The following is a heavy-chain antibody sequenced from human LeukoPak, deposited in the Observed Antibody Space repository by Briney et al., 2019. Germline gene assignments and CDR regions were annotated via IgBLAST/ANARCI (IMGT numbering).Heavy chain of an antibody. D-gene: IGHD3-22*01. V-gene: IGHV3-9*01. Sequence: PGGSLRLSCAASGFTFDDYAMHWVRQAPGKGLEWVSGISWSSDNIDYADSVKGRFTISRDNSKNTLYLQMNSLRAEDTAVYYCARFASWYYDSSGYYYLDYWGQGTLVTASS. CDR2: ISWSSDNI. CDR1: GFTFDDYA. J-gene: IGHJ4*02. CDR3: ARFASWYYDSSGYYYLDY.